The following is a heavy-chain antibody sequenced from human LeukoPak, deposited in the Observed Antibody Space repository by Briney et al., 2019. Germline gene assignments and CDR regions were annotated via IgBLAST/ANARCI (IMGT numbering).Heavy chain of an antibody. D-gene: IGHD3-9*01. CDR1: GGSISSYY. CDR3: ARHGLLRYFDWSEAGIDH. J-gene: IGHJ4*02. CDR2: IYYSGST. Sequence: SETLSLTCTVSGGSISSYYWSWIRQPPGKGLGWIGYIYYSGSTSYNPSLKSRVTISVDTSKNQFSLKLSSVTAADTAVYYCARHGLLRYFDWSEAGIDHWGQGTLVTVSS. V-gene: IGHV4-59*08.